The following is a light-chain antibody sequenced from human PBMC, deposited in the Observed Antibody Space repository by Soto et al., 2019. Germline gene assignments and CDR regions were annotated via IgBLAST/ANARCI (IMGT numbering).Light chain of an antibody. Sequence: PGERAPLSCMASQTVSSSLAWYQQKPGQAPRLLIYEASNRATGIPARFSGSGSGADFTLTISSLEPEDFALYYCQQHINWPLTFGGGTKVDI. CDR1: QTVSSS. CDR2: EAS. CDR3: QQHINWPLT. J-gene: IGKJ4*01. V-gene: IGKV3-11*01.